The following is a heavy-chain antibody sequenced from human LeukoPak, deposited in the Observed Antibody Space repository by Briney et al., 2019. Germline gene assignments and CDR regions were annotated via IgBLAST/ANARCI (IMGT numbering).Heavy chain of an antibody. Sequence: PSQTLSLTCAISGDSVSSNSAACNWIRQSPSRGLEWLGRTYYRSKWYNDYAVSVKSRITINPDTSKNQFSLQLNSVTPEDTAVYYCARGGNDFWSGYSLWTFDYWGQGTLVTVSS. CDR3: ARGGNDFWSGYSLWTFDY. CDR2: TYYRSKWYN. J-gene: IGHJ4*02. CDR1: GDSVSSNSAA. D-gene: IGHD3-3*01. V-gene: IGHV6-1*01.